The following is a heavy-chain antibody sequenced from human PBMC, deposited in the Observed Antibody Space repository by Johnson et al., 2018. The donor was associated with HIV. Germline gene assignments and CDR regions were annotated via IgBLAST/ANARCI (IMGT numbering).Heavy chain of an antibody. Sequence: VQLVESGGGVVQPGRSLRLSCAASGFTFSSYAMHWVRQAPGKGLEWVAVISYDGSDKYYADSVKGRFTISRDNSKNTLYLQMNSLRAEDTAVYYCARDRPIAPFDIWGRGTLVTVSS. CDR2: ISYDGSDK. CDR1: GFTFSSYA. V-gene: IGHV3-30*04. J-gene: IGHJ3*02. D-gene: IGHD3-22*01. CDR3: ARDRPIAPFDI.